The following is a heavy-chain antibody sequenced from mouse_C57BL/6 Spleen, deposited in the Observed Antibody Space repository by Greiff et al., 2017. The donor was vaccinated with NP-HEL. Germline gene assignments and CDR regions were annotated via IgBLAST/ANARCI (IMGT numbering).Heavy chain of an antibody. V-gene: IGHV1-69*01. J-gene: IGHJ1*03. CDR2: IDPSDSYT. CDR1: GYTFTSYW. D-gene: IGHD1-1*01. CDR3: ARPHYYGSSYGWYFDG. Sequence: VQLQQPGAELVMPGASVKLSCKASGYTFTSYWMHWVKQRPGQGLEWIGEIDPSDSYTNYNQKFKGKSTLTVDKSSSTAYMQLSSLTSEDSAVYYCARPHYYGSSYGWYFDGWGTGTTVTVSS.